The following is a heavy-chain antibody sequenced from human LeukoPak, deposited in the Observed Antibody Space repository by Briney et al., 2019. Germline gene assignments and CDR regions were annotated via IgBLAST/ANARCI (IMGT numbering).Heavy chain of an antibody. V-gene: IGHV1-69*13. CDR2: IIPIFGTA. J-gene: IGHJ1*01. CDR3: AGSTVTRLAEYFQH. Sequence: SSVKVSCKASGGTFSSYAISWVRQAPGQGLEWMGGIIPIFGTANYAQKFQGRVTITADESTSTAYMELSSLRSEDTAVYYCAGSTVTRLAEYFQHWGQGTLVTVSS. CDR1: GGTFSSYA. D-gene: IGHD4-17*01.